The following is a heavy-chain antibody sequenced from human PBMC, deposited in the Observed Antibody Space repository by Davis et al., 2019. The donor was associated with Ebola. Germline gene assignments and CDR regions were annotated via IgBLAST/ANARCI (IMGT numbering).Heavy chain of an antibody. J-gene: IGHJ4*02. Sequence: ASVKVSCKASGGTFSSYAISWVRQAPGQGLEWMGIINPSGGSTSYAQKFQGRVTMTRDTSTSTVYMELSSLRSEDTAVYYCASLGYYDSSGYYTIDYWGQGTLVTVSS. D-gene: IGHD3-22*01. CDR1: GGTFSSYA. CDR2: INPSGGST. V-gene: IGHV1-46*01. CDR3: ASLGYYDSSGYYTIDY.